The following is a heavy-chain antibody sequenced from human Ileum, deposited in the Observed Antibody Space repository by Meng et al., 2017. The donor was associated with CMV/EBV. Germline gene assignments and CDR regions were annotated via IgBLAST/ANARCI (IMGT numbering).Heavy chain of an antibody. Sequence: QAQPQRPGPGLRKPAETLSPTCTVSGDFANNFHWSWIRQPAGKGLQWSGRISTSGSDTYNPSLKSRVTMSVDTSKKQFSLKLSSVTAADTAVYYCARSGLRGIYVDYWGQGTLVTVSS. D-gene: IGHD4-17*01. CDR3: ARSGLRGIYVDY. CDR1: GDFANNFH. CDR2: ISTSGSD. V-gene: IGHV4-4*07. J-gene: IGHJ4*02.